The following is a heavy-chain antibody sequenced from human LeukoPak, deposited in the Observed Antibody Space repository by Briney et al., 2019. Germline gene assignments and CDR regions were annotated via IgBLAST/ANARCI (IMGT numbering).Heavy chain of an antibody. CDR2: INSDGSST. CDR3: ASEGIAVARIELDW. V-gene: IGHV3-74*01. J-gene: IGHJ4*02. Sequence: GGSLRLSCAPSRFTFSSYWMHWVRHAPGKGLVWVSRINSDGSSTSYADSVKGRLSISRDHAKNTLYLQMNSLIGEAPAVYYCASEGIAVARIELDWWGEGTLVTVSS. D-gene: IGHD6-19*01. CDR1: RFTFSSYW.